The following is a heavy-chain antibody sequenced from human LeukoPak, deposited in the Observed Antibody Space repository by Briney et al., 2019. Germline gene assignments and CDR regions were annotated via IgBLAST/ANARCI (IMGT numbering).Heavy chain of an antibody. CDR2: IKQDGSEK. Sequence: GGSLRLSCAASGFTFSSYWMSWVRQAPGKGLEWVANIKQDGSEKYYVDSVKGRFTISRDNAKNSLYLQMNSLRAEDTAVYYCARDLYAYDILTGRLWGQGTLVTVSS. J-gene: IGHJ4*02. V-gene: IGHV3-7*01. CDR1: GFTFSSYW. CDR3: ARDLYAYDILTGRL. D-gene: IGHD3-9*01.